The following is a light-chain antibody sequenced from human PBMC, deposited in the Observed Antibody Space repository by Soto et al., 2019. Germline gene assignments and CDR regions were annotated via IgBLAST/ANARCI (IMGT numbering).Light chain of an antibody. CDR1: SSNIGSNY. CDR2: RNN. V-gene: IGLV1-47*01. J-gene: IGLJ1*01. Sequence: QSALTQPPSASGTPGQRVTISCSGSSSNIGSNYVYWYQQPPGTAPKLLIYRNNQRPSGVPDRFSGSKSGTSASLAISGLRSEDEADYYCAAWDDSLSGQVFGTG. CDR3: AAWDDSLSGQV.